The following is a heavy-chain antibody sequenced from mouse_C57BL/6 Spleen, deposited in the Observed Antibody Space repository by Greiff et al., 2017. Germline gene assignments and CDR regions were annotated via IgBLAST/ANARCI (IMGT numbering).Heavy chain of an antibody. CDR3: ANLRQLRS. J-gene: IGHJ2*01. CDR2: IDPSDSYT. CDR1: GYTFTSYW. V-gene: IGHV1-59*01. D-gene: IGHD3-2*02. Sequence: QVQLQQPGAELVRPGTSVKLSCKASGYTFTSYWMHWVKQRPGQGLEWIGVIDPSDSYTNYNQKFKGKATLTVDKSSSTAYMQLSSLTSEDSAVYYCANLRQLRSWGQGTTRTVSS.